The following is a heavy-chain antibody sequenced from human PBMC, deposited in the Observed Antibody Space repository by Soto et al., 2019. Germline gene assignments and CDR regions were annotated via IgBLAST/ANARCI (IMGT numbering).Heavy chain of an antibody. Sequence: SETLSLTCTVSGGSIGTYYWSWIRQPPGKGLEWIGYMYYSGTPNYSPSLKNRVTISIDTSKKQFSLKLSSVTAADTAVYYCVPRSGSHKGYFVYWGQGRLVTVS. D-gene: IGHD1-26*01. CDR1: GGSIGTYY. CDR3: VPRSGSHKGYFVY. V-gene: IGHV4-59*08. CDR2: MYYSGTP. J-gene: IGHJ4*02.